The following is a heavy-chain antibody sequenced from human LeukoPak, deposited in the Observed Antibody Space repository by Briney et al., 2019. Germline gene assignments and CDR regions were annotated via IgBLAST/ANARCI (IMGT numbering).Heavy chain of an antibody. D-gene: IGHD3-10*01. Sequence: GGSLRLSCAASGFIFSSHGMNWVRQAPGKGLEWVSGISPSGDITYYADSVKGRFTISRDNSKNTVYLQMDSLRFEDAAVYYCAKVEYYGSGSYDYWGQGTLVTVSS. CDR2: ISPSGDIT. CDR3: AKVEYYGSGSYDY. J-gene: IGHJ4*02. V-gene: IGHV3-23*01. CDR1: GFIFSSHG.